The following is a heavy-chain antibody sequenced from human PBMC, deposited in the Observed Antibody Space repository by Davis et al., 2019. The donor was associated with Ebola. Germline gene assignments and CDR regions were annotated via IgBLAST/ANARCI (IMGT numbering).Heavy chain of an antibody. CDR1: GFTFSSYA. D-gene: IGHD6-19*01. Sequence: PGGSLRLSCAASGFTFSSYAMSWVRQAPGKGLEWVANIKGDGSEIGYLGSVKGRFTISRDNAKNSLYLQMDSLRGEDTAVYYCVRNSGWYRLDCWGQGTLVTVSS. J-gene: IGHJ4*02. CDR3: VRNSGWYRLDC. V-gene: IGHV3-7*01. CDR2: IKGDGSEI.